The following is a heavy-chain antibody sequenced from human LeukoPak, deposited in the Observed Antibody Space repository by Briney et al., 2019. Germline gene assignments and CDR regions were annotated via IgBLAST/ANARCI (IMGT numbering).Heavy chain of an antibody. CDR2: IYPDDSDT. CDR1: GYSFTSYW. CDR3: ARHSYDSSDFHYMDV. V-gene: IGHV5-51*01. D-gene: IGHD3-22*01. J-gene: IGHJ6*03. Sequence: GESLKISCKGAGYSFTSYWIGWVRQMPGKGLEWMGIIYPDDSDTRYSPSFQGHVTISADKSISTAYLQWSTLRPSDTAIYYCARHSYDSSDFHYMDVWGKGTTVTISS.